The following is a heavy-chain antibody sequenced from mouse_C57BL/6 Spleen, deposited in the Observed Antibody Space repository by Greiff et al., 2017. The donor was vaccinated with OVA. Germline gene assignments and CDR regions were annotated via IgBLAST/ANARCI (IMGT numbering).Heavy chain of an antibody. V-gene: IGHV1-76*01. CDR3: ARLGGYFDV. Sequence: QVQLQQSGAELVRPGASVKLSCKASGYTFTDYYINWVKQRPGQGLEWIARIYPGSGNTYYNEKFKGKATLTAEKSSSTAYMQLSSLTSEDSAVYFCARLGGYFDVWGTGTTVTVSS. D-gene: IGHD3-1*01. J-gene: IGHJ1*03. CDR1: GYTFTDYY. CDR2: IYPGSGNT.